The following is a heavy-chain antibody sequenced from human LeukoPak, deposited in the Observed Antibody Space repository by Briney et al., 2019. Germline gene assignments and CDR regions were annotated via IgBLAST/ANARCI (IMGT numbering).Heavy chain of an antibody. CDR2: MNPNSGNT. CDR3: AIRTPVDIVATLGERVKKGLDY. J-gene: IGHJ4*02. Sequence: ASVKVSCKASGYTFTSYDINWVRQATGQGLEWMGWMNPNSGNTGYAQKFQGRVTMTRNTSMSTAYMELSSLRSEDTAVYYCAIRTPVDIVATLGERVKKGLDYWGQGTLVTVSS. V-gene: IGHV1-8*01. D-gene: IGHD5-12*01. CDR1: GYTFTSYD.